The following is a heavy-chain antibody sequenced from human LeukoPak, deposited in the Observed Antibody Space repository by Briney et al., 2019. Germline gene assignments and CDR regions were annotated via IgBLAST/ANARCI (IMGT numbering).Heavy chain of an antibody. CDR1: GFTVSSNY. D-gene: IGHD2-21*01. J-gene: IGHJ4*02. Sequence: GSLRLSCAASGFTVSSNYMSWVRQAPGKGLEWIGSIYYSGSTYYNPSLKSRVTISVDTSKNQFSLKLSSVTAADTAVYYCARGVVIAPQTFDYWGQGTLVTVSS. V-gene: IGHV4-39*07. CDR2: IYYSGST. CDR3: ARGVVIAPQTFDY.